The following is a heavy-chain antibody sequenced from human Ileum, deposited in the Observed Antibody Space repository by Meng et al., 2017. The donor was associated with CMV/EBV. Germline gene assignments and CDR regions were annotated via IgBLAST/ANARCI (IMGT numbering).Heavy chain of an antibody. CDR1: GFTFAAYG. J-gene: IGHJ4*01. CDR3: TRAASGFFSNLDY. CDR2: TSGNSVDT. D-gene: IGHD3-22*01. Sequence: ASGFTFAAYGMGWVRQAPGKGLEWVSVTSGNSVDTYHADSVKGRFSISRDNSKNTLYLQMTSLRAEDTAVYHCTRAASGFFSNLDYWGQGTLVTVSS. V-gene: IGHV3-23*01.